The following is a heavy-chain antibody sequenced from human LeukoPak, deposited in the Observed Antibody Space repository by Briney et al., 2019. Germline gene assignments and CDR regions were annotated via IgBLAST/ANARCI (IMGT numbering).Heavy chain of an antibody. J-gene: IGHJ4*01. Sequence: GGSLRLSCAASGFTFSQSWMHWVRQAPGRGLVWVSCIHGDGSRSDYADSVKGRFTISRDNAKQVLYLHMTSLTAEDTAFYYCARGGSPSDYWGHGTLVSVSS. V-gene: IGHV3-74*01. CDR1: GFTFSQSW. D-gene: IGHD1-26*01. CDR2: IHGDGSRS. CDR3: ARGGSPSDY.